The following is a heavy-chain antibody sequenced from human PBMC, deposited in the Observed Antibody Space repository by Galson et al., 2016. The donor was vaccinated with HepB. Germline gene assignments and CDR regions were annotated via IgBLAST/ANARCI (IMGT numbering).Heavy chain of an antibody. CDR2: IFHSGSS. D-gene: IGHD3-10*01. J-gene: IGHJ4*02. V-gene: IGHV4-31*03. Sequence: SLTCSVSGGSISSGGYYWSWIRQHPGKGLEWIGYIFHSGSSYYNPSLKSRVTISVDTSKNYFSLELSSVTAADTAVYHCTSGLVRGVISFWGQGFLVSVSS. CDR3: TSGLVRGVISF. CDR1: GGSISSGGYY.